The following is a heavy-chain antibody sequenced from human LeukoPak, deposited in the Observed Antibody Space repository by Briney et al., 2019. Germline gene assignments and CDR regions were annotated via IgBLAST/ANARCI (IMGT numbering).Heavy chain of an antibody. D-gene: IGHD6-6*01. J-gene: IGHJ4*02. CDR1: GGSISSDEYY. CDR3: ATYSSSSKHYFDH. Sequence: SETLSLTCTVSGGSISSDEYYWTWIRQPPGEGLEWIGYIYHSGSTYYNPSLKSRVTISVDKSKSQFSLKLTSVIAADTAVYYCATYSSSSKHYFDHWGQGTLVTVSS. V-gene: IGHV4-30-2*01. CDR2: IYHSGST.